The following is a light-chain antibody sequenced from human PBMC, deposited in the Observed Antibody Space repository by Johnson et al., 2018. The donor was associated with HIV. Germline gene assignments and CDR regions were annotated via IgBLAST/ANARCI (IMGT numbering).Light chain of an antibody. V-gene: IGLV1-51*01. Sequence: QPVLTQPPSVSAAPGQTVTISCSGSSSNVGSSFVSWYRQVPGTAPKLLIYDNNKRPSGIPDRFSGSKSGTSATLGITGLQTGDEAEYYCGTWDSSLSAYVFGTGTKVTVL. CDR2: DNN. CDR3: GTWDSSLSAYV. CDR1: SSNVGSSF. J-gene: IGLJ1*01.